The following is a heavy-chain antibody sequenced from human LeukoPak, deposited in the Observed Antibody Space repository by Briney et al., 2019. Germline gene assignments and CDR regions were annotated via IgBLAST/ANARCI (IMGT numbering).Heavy chain of an antibody. V-gene: IGHV4-34*01. J-gene: IGHJ4*02. CDR1: GGSFSGYY. D-gene: IGHD3-3*01. CDR2: INHSGST. Sequence: SETLSLTCAVYGGSFSGYYWSWIRQPPGKGLEWIGEINHSGSTNYNPSLKSRVTISVDTSKNQFSLKLSSVTAADTAVYYCARRHYDFWSGFVGRRYYFDYWGQGTLVTVSS. CDR3: ARRHYDFWSGFVGRRYYFDY.